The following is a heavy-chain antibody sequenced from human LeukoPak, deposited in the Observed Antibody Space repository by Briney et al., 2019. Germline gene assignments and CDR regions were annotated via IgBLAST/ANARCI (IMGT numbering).Heavy chain of an antibody. CDR3: ARDPDTYYYDSSGRFDY. V-gene: IGHV3-48*03. CDR2: ISSSGSTI. Sequence: GGSLRLSCAASGFTFSSYEMNWVRQAPGKGLEWVSYISSSGSTIYYADSVKGRFTISRDNAKNSLYLQMNSLRAEDTAVYYCARDPDTYYYDSSGRFDYWGQGTLVTVSS. CDR1: GFTFSSYE. D-gene: IGHD3-22*01. J-gene: IGHJ4*02.